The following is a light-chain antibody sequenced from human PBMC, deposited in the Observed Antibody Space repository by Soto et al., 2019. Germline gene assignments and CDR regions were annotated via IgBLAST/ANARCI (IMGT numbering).Light chain of an antibody. CDR2: EAS. Sequence: DIQMTQSPSTLSASVGDRVTITCRASQSVSTALAWYRQKSGKAPQLLIYEASTLESGVPSRFSGSGSGTEFTLTISTLQPDDFANFYCQQYHSFPLTFGGGTKVEIK. CDR3: QQYHSFPLT. CDR1: QSVSTA. J-gene: IGKJ4*01. V-gene: IGKV1-5*03.